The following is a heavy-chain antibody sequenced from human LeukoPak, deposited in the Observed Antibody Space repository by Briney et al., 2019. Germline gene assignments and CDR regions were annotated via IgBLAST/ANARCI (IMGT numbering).Heavy chain of an antibody. CDR1: GYTITDYY. Sequence: GASVKVSCKASGYTITDYYIHWVRQAAGQGLEWMGWINPNSGGTNYAQKFQGRVTMTSDTSISTAYMELSRLRSDDTALYYCTRGSYYDSSGYSGVRLFDYWGQGTPLTVPS. CDR3: TRGSYYDSSGYSGVRLFDY. J-gene: IGHJ4*02. D-gene: IGHD3-22*01. V-gene: IGHV1-2*02. CDR2: INPNSGGT.